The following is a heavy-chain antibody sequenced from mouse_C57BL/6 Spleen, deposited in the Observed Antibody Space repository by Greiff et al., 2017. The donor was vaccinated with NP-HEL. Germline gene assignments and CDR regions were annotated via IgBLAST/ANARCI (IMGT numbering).Heavy chain of an antibody. D-gene: IGHD1-1*01. CDR1: GYTFTSYW. V-gene: IGHV1-64*01. CDR2: IHPNSGST. J-gene: IGHJ1*03. CDR3: ALRGYYGSSFYWYFDV. Sequence: VQLHQPGAELVKPGASVKLSCKASGYTFTSYWMHWVKQRPGQGLEWIGMIHPNSGSTNYNEKFKSKATLTVDKSSSTAYMQLSSLTSEDSAVYYCALRGYYGSSFYWYFDVWGTGTTVTVSS.